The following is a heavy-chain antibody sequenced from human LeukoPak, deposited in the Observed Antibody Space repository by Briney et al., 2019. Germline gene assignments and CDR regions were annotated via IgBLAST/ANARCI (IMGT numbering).Heavy chain of an antibody. CDR3: GKQEGGGWYDY. J-gene: IGHJ4*02. CDR1: GFTFSSYG. CDR2: ISCDGSNK. D-gene: IGHD6-19*01. Sequence: GGSLRLSCAASGFTFSSYGIHWVRQAPDKGLEWVAVISCDGSNKYYADSVKGRFTISRDNSRNTVYLQMNSLRAEDTAVYYCGKQEGGGWYDYWGQGTLVTVP. V-gene: IGHV3-30*18.